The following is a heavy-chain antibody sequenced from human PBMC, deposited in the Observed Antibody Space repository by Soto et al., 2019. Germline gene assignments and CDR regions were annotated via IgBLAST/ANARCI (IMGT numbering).Heavy chain of an antibody. CDR1: GYTFTSYG. CDR3: ARVRYDFWSGYFNWFDP. Sequence: GXSVKVSYKASGYTFTSYGISLVRQAPGQGLEWMGWISAYNGNTNYAQKLQGRVTMTTDTSTSTAYMELRSLRSDETAVYYCARVRYDFWSGYFNWFDPWGQGTLVTVSS. J-gene: IGHJ5*02. D-gene: IGHD3-3*01. CDR2: ISAYNGNT. V-gene: IGHV1-18*01.